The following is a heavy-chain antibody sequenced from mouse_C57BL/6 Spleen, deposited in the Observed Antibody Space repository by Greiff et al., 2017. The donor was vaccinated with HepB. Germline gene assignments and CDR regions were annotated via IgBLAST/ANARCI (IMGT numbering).Heavy chain of an antibody. D-gene: IGHD1-1*01. CDR1: GYSITSGYY. CDR3: ARENYGSDY. Sequence: EVQLVESGPGLVKPSQSLSLTCSVTGYSITSGYYWNWIRQFPGNKLEWMGYISYDGSNNYNPSLKNRISITRDTSKNQFFLKLNSVTTEDTATYYCARENYGSDYWGQGTTLTVSS. CDR2: ISYDGSN. J-gene: IGHJ2*01. V-gene: IGHV3-6*01.